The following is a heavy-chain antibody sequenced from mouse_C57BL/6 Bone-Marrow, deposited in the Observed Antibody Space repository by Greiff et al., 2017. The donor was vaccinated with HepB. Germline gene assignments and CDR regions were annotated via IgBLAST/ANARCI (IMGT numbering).Heavy chain of an antibody. J-gene: IGHJ1*03. D-gene: IGHD4-1*01. V-gene: IGHV1-82*01. CDR2: IYPGDGDT. CDR3: ARQERGRFWYFYV. Sequence: QVQLQQSGPELVKPGASVKISCKASGYAFSSSWMNWVKQRPGKGLEWIGRIYPGDGDTNYNGKFKGKATLTADKSSSTAYMQLSSLTSEDSAVYFSARQERGRFWYFYVWGTGTTVTVSS. CDR1: GYAFSSSW.